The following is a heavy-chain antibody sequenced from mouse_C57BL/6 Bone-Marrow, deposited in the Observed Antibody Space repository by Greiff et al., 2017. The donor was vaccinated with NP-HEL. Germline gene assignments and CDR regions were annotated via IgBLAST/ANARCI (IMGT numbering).Heavy chain of an antibody. D-gene: IGHD2-2*01. CDR1: GFTFSSYT. CDR3: ARHPRLRSWFAY. CDR2: ISGGGGNT. J-gene: IGHJ3*01. Sequence: EVQVVESGGGLVKPGGSLKLSCAASGFTFSSYTMSWVRQTPEKRLEWVATISGGGGNTYYPDSVKGRFTISRDNAKNTLYLQMSSLRSEDTALYYCARHPRLRSWFAYWGQGTLVTVSA. V-gene: IGHV5-9*01.